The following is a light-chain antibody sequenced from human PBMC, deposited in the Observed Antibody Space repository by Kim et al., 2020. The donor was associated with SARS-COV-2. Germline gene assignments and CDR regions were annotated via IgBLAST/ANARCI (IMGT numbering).Light chain of an antibody. CDR2: TAC. CDR3: LQHFNYPRVT. Sequence: SGGNRATITCRESQGIKTELVWYQQKPESAPKRLIYTACRLEGGVSSRFSGSGSGTEFTLTISNLQPEDIATYYCLQHFNYPRVTFGGGTKVDIK. CDR1: QGIKTE. J-gene: IGKJ4*01. V-gene: IGKV1-17*02.